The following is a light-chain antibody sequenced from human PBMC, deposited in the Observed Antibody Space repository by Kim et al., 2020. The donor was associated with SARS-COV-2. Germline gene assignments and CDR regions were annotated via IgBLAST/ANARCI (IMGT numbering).Light chain of an antibody. CDR2: GHT. J-gene: IGLJ1*01. CDR3: QSYDSSLNSYV. V-gene: IGLV1-40*01. Sequence: QRVTSHCTGTFSNIGAGYDVHWYQQVPETAPKLHIYGHTNRPSGVPERFSGSKSDTSASLAITGLQPEDEADYYCQSYDSSLNSYVFGTGTKVTVL. CDR1: FSNIGAGYD.